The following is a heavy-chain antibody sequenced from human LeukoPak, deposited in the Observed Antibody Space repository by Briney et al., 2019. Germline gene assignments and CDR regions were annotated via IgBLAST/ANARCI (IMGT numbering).Heavy chain of an antibody. CDR1: GFTFSNYS. CDR2: ISGSSSFK. CDR3: ARGGDYGEEGWFDP. D-gene: IGHD4-17*01. V-gene: IGHV3-21*01. Sequence: GGSLRLSCAASGFTFSNYSMNWVRQAPGKGLEWASSISGSSSFKYYADSVKGRFTISRDNAKNSLYLQMNSLRAEDTAVYYCARGGDYGEEGWFDPWGQGTLVTVSS. J-gene: IGHJ5*02.